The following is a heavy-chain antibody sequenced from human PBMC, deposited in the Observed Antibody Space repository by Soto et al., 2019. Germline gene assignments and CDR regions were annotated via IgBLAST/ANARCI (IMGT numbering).Heavy chain of an antibody. V-gene: IGHV1-69*13. CDR3: ARDSGYCISTSCYRFDP. D-gene: IGHD2-2*01. CDR1: GGTFSSYA. CDR2: IIPIFGTA. Sequence: GASVKVSCKASGGTFSSYAISWGRQAPGQGLEWMGGIIPIFGTANYAQKFQGRVTITADESTSTAYMELSSLRSEDTAVYYCARDSGYCISTSCYRFDPWGQGTLVTVSS. J-gene: IGHJ5*02.